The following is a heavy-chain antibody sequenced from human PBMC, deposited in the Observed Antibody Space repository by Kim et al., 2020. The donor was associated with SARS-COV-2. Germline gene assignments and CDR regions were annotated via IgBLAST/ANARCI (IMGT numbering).Heavy chain of an antibody. V-gene: IGHV3-33*06. D-gene: IGHD3-22*01. J-gene: IGHJ4*02. CDR2: IWYDGSNK. CDR1: GFTFSSYG. Sequence: GGSLRLSCAASGFTFSSYGMHWVRQAPGKGLEWVAVIWYDGSNKYYADSVKGRFTISRDNSKNTLYLQMNSLRAEDTAVYYCAKDRGVFYDSSGLTADYWGQGTLVTVSS. CDR3: AKDRGVFYDSSGLTADY.